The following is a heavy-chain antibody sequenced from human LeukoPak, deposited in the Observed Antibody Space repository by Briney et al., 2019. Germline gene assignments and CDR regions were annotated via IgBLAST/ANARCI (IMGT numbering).Heavy chain of an antibody. CDR2: IYHSGST. CDR1: GGSISSGGYS. V-gene: IGHV4-30-2*01. Sequence: SETLSLTCAVSGGSISSGGYSWSWIRQPPGKGLEWIGYIYHSGSTYYNPSLKSRVTISVDRSKNQFSLKLSSATAADTAVYYCARDPGPTGTYDYWGQGTLVTVSS. J-gene: IGHJ4*02. CDR3: ARDPGPTGTYDY. D-gene: IGHD1-1*01.